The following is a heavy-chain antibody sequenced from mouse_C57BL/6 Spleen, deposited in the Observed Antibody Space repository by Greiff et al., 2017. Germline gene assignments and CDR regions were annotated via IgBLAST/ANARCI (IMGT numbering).Heavy chain of an antibody. Sequence: QVQLQQSGPELVKPGASVKISCKASGYAFSSSWMNWVKQKPGKGLEWIGRIYPGDGDTNYNGKFKGKATLTADKSSSTAYMQLSSLTSEDSAVYFCAREGLYPVYAMDYWGQGTSVTVSS. V-gene: IGHV1-82*01. D-gene: IGHD3-3*01. CDR1: GYAFSSSW. CDR3: AREGLYPVYAMDY. J-gene: IGHJ4*01. CDR2: IYPGDGDT.